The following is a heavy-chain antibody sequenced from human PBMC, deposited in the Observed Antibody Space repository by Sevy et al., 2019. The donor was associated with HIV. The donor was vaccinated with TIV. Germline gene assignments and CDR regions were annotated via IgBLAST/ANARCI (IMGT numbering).Heavy chain of an antibody. CDR1: GISFTTSG. V-gene: IGHV3-30*18. Sequence: GGSLRLSCVVSGISFTTSGVHWVRQAPGKGLEWVAVISYHGRDKFYAESVKGRSTISRDNSKNMLYLQINSLRAEDTAVYYCAKDFTGYNGMDVWGQGTMVTVSS. D-gene: IGHD3-9*01. CDR3: AKDFTGYNGMDV. CDR2: ISYHGRDK. J-gene: IGHJ6*02.